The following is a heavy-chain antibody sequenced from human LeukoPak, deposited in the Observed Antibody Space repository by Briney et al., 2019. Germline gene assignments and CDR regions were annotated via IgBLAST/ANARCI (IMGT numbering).Heavy chain of an antibody. V-gene: IGHV4-38-2*02. Sequence: PSETLSLTCTVSGYSISSGYYWGWIRQPPGKGLEWIGSIYHSGSTYYNPSLKSRVTISVDTSKNQFSLKLSSVTAADTAVYYCGRAMWPTYYDIFPPNWFDPWGQGTLVTVSS. CDR2: IYHSGST. CDR3: GRAMWPTYYDIFPPNWFDP. CDR1: GYSISSGYY. J-gene: IGHJ5*02. D-gene: IGHD3-9*01.